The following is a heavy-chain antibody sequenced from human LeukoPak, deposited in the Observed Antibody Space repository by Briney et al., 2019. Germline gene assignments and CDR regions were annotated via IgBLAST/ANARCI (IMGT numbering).Heavy chain of an antibody. Sequence: SETLSLTCTVSGGSISSGSYYWSWIRQPAGKGLEWIGRIYTSGSTDYNPSLKSRVTISIDTSKNQFSLKMSSVTAADTAMYYCARSYYYDSSGSKDAFDIWGQGTMVTVSS. V-gene: IGHV4-61*02. CDR2: IYTSGST. J-gene: IGHJ3*02. CDR1: GGSISSGSYY. D-gene: IGHD3-22*01. CDR3: ARSYYYDSSGSKDAFDI.